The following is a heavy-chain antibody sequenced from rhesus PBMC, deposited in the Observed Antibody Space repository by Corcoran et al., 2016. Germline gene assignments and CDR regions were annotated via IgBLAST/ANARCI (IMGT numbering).Heavy chain of an antibody. V-gene: IGHV3-116*02. CDR3: ARGSGSFDY. CDR1: GFTFSDYY. Sequence: EVRLVESGGGLVQPGGSLRLSCAASGFTFSDYYMSLVRQAPGKGPDWVGFIRNKANGGKAEYAASGKGRFTSSRDDSKSIASLKMNSLKTEDTAVYYCARGSGSFDYWGQGVLVTVSS. CDR2: IRNKANGGKA. J-gene: IGHJ4*01. D-gene: IGHD6-25*01.